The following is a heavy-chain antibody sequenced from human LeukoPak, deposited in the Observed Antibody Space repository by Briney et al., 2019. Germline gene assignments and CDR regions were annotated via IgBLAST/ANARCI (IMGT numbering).Heavy chain of an antibody. V-gene: IGHV4-39*07. CDR3: ARGLAA. Sequence: SETLSLTCTVSSGSISTSNYYWGWVRQPPGKALEWIGNIFYSGSTYYSPSLKSRVTISVDTSKNQFSLKLNSLTAADTAVYYCARGLAAWGQGTLVTVSS. CDR2: IFYSGST. J-gene: IGHJ5*02. CDR1: SGSISTSNYY.